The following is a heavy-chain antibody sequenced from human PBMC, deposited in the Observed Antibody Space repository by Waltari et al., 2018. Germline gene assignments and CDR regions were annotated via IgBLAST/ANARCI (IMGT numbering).Heavy chain of an antibody. V-gene: IGHV4-31*03. D-gene: IGHD3-3*01. Sequence: VQLQESGPGLVKPSQTLSPTCTVSGGSHSVVGSSWRLFLKHPGKGLEWIGYIYYSGSTYYNPSLKSRVTISVDTSKNQFSLKLSSVTAADTAVYYCARDRAGFWSGYFDAFDIWGQGTMVTVSS. CDR1: GGSHSVVGSS. CDR3: ARDRAGFWSGYFDAFDI. CDR2: IYYSGST. J-gene: IGHJ3*02.